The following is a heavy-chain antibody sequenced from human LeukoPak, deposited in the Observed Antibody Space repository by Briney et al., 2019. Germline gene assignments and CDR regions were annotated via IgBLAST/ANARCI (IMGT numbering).Heavy chain of an antibody. CDR2: ISGSGGST. D-gene: IGHD6-19*01. J-gene: IGHJ4*02. CDR3: ARGRYSSGFDY. CDR1: GFTFSSYA. Sequence: PGGSLRLSCAASGFTFSSYAMSWVRQPPGKGLEGVSSISGSGGSTYHADSVRGRLTISRDNAKNTLFLQMDSLRAEDTAVYYCARGRYSSGFDYWGQGTLVTVSS. V-gene: IGHV3-23*01.